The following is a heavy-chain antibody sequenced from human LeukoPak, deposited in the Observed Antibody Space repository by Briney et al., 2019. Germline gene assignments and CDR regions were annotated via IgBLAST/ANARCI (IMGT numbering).Heavy chain of an antibody. V-gene: IGHV1-69*13. CDR2: IIPIFGTA. Sequence: ASVKVSCKASGYTFTSYYMHWVRQAPGQGLEWMGGIIPIFGTANYAQKFQGRVTITADESTSTAYMELSSLRSEDTAVYYCARDQRAYCGGDCLDAFDIWGQGTMVTVSS. CDR1: GYTFTSYY. J-gene: IGHJ3*02. D-gene: IGHD2-21*02. CDR3: ARDQRAYCGGDCLDAFDI.